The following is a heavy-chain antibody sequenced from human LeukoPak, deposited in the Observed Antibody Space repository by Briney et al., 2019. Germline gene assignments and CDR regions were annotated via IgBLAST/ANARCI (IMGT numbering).Heavy chain of an antibody. Sequence: SETLSLTCTVSGYSISSGYYWGWIRQPPGKGLEWIGSIYHSGSTYYNPSLKSRVTISVDTSKNQFSLKLSSVTAADTAVYYCARDISGSKDYWGQGTLVTVSS. V-gene: IGHV4-38-2*02. CDR3: ARDISGSKDY. CDR2: IYHSGST. J-gene: IGHJ4*02. CDR1: GYSISSGYY. D-gene: IGHD1-26*01.